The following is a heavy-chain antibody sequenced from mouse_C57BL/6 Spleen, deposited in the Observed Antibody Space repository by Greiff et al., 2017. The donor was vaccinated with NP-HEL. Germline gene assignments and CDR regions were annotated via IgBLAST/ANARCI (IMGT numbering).Heavy chain of an antibody. CDR1: GFTFSDYG. V-gene: IGHV5-17*01. D-gene: IGHD2-4*01. CDR3: ARRDYDEAWFAY. Sequence: DVMLVESGGGLVKPGGSLKLSCAASGFTFSDYGMHWVRQAPEKGLEWVAYISSGSSTIYYADTVKGRFTISRDNAKNTLFLQMTSLRSEDTAMYYCARRDYDEAWFAYWGQGTLVTVSA. CDR2: ISSGSSTI. J-gene: IGHJ3*01.